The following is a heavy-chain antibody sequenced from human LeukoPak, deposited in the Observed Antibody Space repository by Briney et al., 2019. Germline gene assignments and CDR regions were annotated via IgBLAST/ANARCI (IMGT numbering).Heavy chain of an antibody. Sequence: PGRSLRLSCAASGFTFSSYAMHWVRQAPGKGLEWVAVISYDGSNKYYADSVKGRFTISRDNSKNTLYLQMNSLRAEDTAVYYCARESRYDRPNWFDPWGQGTLVTVSS. D-gene: IGHD3-3*01. J-gene: IGHJ5*02. V-gene: IGHV3-30-3*01. CDR2: ISYDGSNK. CDR1: GFTFSSYA. CDR3: ARESRYDRPNWFDP.